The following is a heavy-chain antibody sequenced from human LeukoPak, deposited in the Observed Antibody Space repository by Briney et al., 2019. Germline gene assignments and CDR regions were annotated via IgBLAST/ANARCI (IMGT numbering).Heavy chain of an antibody. D-gene: IGHD4/OR15-4a*01. J-gene: IGHJ1*01. V-gene: IGHV3-48*01. Sequence: GGSLRLSCAASGFTFSSYSMNWVRQAPGKGLEWVSYISSASNTIYYADSVKGRYTISRDNAKNSLYLQMNSLRAEDMAVYFCVRDLMGSGATTAYLHHWGQGTLVTVSS. CDR1: GFTFSSYS. CDR2: ISSASNTI. CDR3: VRDLMGSGATTAYLHH.